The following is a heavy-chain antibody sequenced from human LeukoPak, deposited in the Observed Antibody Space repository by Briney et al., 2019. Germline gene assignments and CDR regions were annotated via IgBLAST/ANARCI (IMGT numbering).Heavy chain of an antibody. CDR2: INPNSGGT. CDR1: GYTFTCYY. D-gene: IGHD3-22*01. J-gene: IGHJ5*02. CDR3: ARGGYDSSGYYYLNWFDP. Sequence: ASVKVSCKASGYTFTCYYMHWVRQAPGQGLEWMGWINPNSGGTNYAQKFQGRVTMTRDTSISTAYMELSRLRSDDTAVYYCARGGYDSSGYYYLNWFDPWGQGTLVTVSS. V-gene: IGHV1-2*02.